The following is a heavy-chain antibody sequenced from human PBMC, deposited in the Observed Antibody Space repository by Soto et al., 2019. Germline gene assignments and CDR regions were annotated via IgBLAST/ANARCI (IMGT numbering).Heavy chain of an antibody. J-gene: IGHJ6*02. CDR3: AKHFGRGGAPYYYYYYGMDV. Sequence: GGSLRLSCAASGFTFSSYAMSWVRQAPGKGLEWVSAISGSGGSTYYADSVKGRFTISRDNSKNTLYLQMNSLRAEDTAVYYCAKHFGRGGAPYYYYYYGMDVWGQGTTVTVSS. D-gene: IGHD3-10*01. CDR2: ISGSGGST. CDR1: GFTFSSYA. V-gene: IGHV3-23*01.